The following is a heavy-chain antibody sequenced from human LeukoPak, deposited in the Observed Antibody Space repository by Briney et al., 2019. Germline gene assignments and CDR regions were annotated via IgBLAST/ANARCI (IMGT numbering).Heavy chain of an antibody. Sequence: SETLSLTCGVNGGSFRGYDWSWVRQPPEKGLEWIGEINAGGDTKYNPSLKSRVTMSVDTFRNQFSLTVTSVTAADTAVYYCARGLGWKVATMGLFFMDVWGEGTTVTVSS. D-gene: IGHD5-24*01. CDR1: GGSFRGYD. CDR3: ARGLGWKVATMGLFFMDV. CDR2: INAGGDT. V-gene: IGHV4-34*01. J-gene: IGHJ6*03.